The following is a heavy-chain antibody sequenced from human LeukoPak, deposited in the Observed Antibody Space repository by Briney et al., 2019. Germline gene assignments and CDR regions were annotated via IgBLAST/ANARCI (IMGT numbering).Heavy chain of an antibody. J-gene: IGHJ4*02. CDR1: GFTFSSYG. CDR2: IRYDGSNK. Sequence: PGGSLRLSRAASGFTFSSYGMHWVRQAPGKGLEWVAFIRYDGSNKYYADSVKGRFTISRDNSKNTLCLQMNSLRAEDTAVYYCAKGRVYDSSGSVDYWGQGTLVTVSS. V-gene: IGHV3-30*02. D-gene: IGHD3-22*01. CDR3: AKGRVYDSSGSVDY.